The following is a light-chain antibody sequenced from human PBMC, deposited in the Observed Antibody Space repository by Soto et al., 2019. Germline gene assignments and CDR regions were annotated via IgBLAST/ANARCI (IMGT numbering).Light chain of an antibody. CDR1: QTINNW. V-gene: IGKV1-5*01. Sequence: GDRVTLTCRASQTINNWLACYQQKPGKAPKVLIHDASRLESGVPSRFSGSGSGTEFTLTISSLQPDDFAIYYCRQYKSESTFGQGTKVDIK. J-gene: IGKJ1*01. CDR3: RQYKSEST. CDR2: DAS.